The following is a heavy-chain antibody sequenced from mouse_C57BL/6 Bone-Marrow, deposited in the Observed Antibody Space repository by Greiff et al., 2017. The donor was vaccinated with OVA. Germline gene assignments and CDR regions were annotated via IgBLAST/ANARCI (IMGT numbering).Heavy chain of an antibody. Sequence: EVMLVESGGGLVKPGGSLKLSCAASGFTFSSYAMSWVRQTPEKRLEWVATISDGGSYTYYPDNVKGRFTISRDNAKNNLYPQMSHLKSEDTAMYYCARDYYGSSPFDYWGQGTTLTVSS. J-gene: IGHJ2*01. V-gene: IGHV5-4*01. CDR2: ISDGGSYT. CDR1: GFTFSSYA. CDR3: ARDYYGSSPFDY. D-gene: IGHD1-1*01.